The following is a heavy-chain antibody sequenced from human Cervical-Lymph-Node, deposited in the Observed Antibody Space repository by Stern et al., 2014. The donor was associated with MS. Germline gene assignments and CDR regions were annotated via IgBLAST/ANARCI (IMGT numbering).Heavy chain of an antibody. D-gene: IGHD3-22*01. V-gene: IGHV3-30*18. CDR3: AKDGDYCDPRGGAFDI. CDR2: ISYDGSNK. CDR1: GFTFSSYG. J-gene: IGHJ3*02. Sequence: VQLVESGGGVVQPGRSLRLSCAASGFTFSSYGMHWVRQAPGKGLEWVAVISYDGSNKYYADSVKGRFTISRDNSKNTLYLQRNSLRAEDTAVYYCAKDGDYCDPRGGAFDIWGQGTMVTVSS.